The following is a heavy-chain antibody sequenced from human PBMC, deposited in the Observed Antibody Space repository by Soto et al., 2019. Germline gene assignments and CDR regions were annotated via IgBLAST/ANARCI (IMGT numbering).Heavy chain of an antibody. CDR2: ISAYNGNT. D-gene: IGHD6-13*01. Sequence: EASVKVSCKASGYTFTSYGISWVRQAPGQGLEWMGWISAYNGNTNYAQKLQGRVTMTTDTSTSTAYMELRSLRSDDTAVYYCARDRRSSSWYCPGYWGQGTLVTVSS. CDR1: GYTFTSYG. V-gene: IGHV1-18*01. J-gene: IGHJ4*02. CDR3: ARDRRSSSWYCPGY.